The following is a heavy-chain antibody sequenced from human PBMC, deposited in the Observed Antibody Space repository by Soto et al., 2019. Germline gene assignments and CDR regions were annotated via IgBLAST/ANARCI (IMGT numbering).Heavy chain of an antibody. CDR3: ARHASRTYGLYYFDC. Sequence: SETLSLTCTVSGGSISGYFWSWIRQPPGKGLEWIGYLSYSGSTNYNPSLRSRVTISVDTSRNQFSLKLSSVTAADTAVYYCARHASRTYGLYYFDCWGQGTLVTVSS. D-gene: IGHD4-17*01. J-gene: IGHJ4*02. CDR1: GGSISGYF. CDR2: LSYSGST. V-gene: IGHV4-59*08.